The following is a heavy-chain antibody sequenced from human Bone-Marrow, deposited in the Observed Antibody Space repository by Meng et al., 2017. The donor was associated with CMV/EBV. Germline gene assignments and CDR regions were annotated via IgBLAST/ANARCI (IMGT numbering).Heavy chain of an antibody. D-gene: IGHD2-2*01. CDR1: QLSLTSYR. CDR3: ARQFDTRTWDNWFDP. J-gene: IGHJ5*02. V-gene: IGHV5-51*01. Sequence: YQLSLTSYRIAAVRQMPGKGRQWMGITYPGDSDTTYSPSSQGQVTISADKSNTTAYLQWSSLKASDTAIYYCARQFDTRTWDNWFDPWGQGTLVTVSS. CDR2: TYPGDSDT.